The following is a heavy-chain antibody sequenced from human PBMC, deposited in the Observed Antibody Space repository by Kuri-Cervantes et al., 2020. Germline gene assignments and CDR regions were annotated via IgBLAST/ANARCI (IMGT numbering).Heavy chain of an antibody. D-gene: IGHD6-13*01. CDR1: GGSISSGGYS. V-gene: IGHV4-30-2*01. CDR3: ARGALRRIAAAGTGDWFDP. J-gene: IGHJ5*02. CDR2: IYHSGST. Sequence: SQTLSLTCAVSGGSISSGGYSWSWIRQPPGKGLEWIGYIYHSGSTNYNPSLKSRVTISVDTSKNQFSLKLSSVTAADTAVYYCARGALRRIAAAGTGDWFDPWGQGTLVTVSS.